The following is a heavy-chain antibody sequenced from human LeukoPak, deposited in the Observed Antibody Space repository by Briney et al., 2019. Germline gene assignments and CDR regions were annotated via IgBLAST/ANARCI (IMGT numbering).Heavy chain of an antibody. D-gene: IGHD3-9*01. CDR3: ATYWRYFDWLLLDT. V-gene: IGHV3-7*05. J-gene: IGHJ3*02. Sequence: PGGSLTLSCEASGLTFGVYWMTWVRQAPGKGPECVANIKQDGSETHYGDSVKGRFTIFRDNAKNSLSVQMNSLRVEDTTMYYCATYWRYFDWLLLDTWGLGTMVTVSS. CDR2: IKQDGSET. CDR1: GLTFGVYW.